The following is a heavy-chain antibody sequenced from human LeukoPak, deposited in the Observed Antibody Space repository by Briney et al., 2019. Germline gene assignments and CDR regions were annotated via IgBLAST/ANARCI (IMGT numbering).Heavy chain of an antibody. CDR3: ARAVDIVVVVAAAATPYNWFDP. D-gene: IGHD2-15*01. CDR2: INPNSGGT. CDR1: GYTFTGYY. J-gene: IGHJ5*02. Sequence: ASVKVSCKASGYTFTGYYMHWVRQAPGQGLEWMGWINPNSGGTNYAQKFQGRVTMTRDTSISTAYMELSRLRSDDTAMYYCARAVDIVVVVAAAATPYNWFDPWGQGTLVTVSS. V-gene: IGHV1-2*02.